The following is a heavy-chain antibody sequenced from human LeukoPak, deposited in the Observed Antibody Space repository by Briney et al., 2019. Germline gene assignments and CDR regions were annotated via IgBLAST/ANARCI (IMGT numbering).Heavy chain of an antibody. CDR1: GFTFSNYA. V-gene: IGHV3-30*18. CDR3: AKTSRGRWVDWGMDV. Sequence: GRSLRLSCAASGFTFSNYAMHWVRQAPGKGLEWVAVISYDGGTEYYADSVKGRFTISRDKSKNTLYLQMNSLTTEDTAVYYCAKTSRGRWVDWGMDVWGQGTTVTVSS. D-gene: IGHD6-25*01. J-gene: IGHJ6*02. CDR2: ISYDGGTE.